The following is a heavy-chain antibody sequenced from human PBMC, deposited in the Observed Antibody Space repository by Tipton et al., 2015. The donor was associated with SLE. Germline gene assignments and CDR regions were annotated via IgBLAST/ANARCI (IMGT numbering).Heavy chain of an antibody. V-gene: IGHV4-61*02. CDR1: GGSISSGSYY. CDR3: ARSDRYGGYDY. CDR2: IYTSGST. J-gene: IGHJ4*02. Sequence: GLVKPSETLSLTCTVSGGSISSGSYYWSWIRQPAGKGLEWIGHIYTSGSTNYNPSLKSRVTISVDTSKNQFSLKLSSVTAADTAVYYCARSDRYGGYDYWGQGTLVTVSS. D-gene: IGHD5-12*01.